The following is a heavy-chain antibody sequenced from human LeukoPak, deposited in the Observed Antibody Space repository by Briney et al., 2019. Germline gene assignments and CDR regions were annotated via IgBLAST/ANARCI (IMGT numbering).Heavy chain of an antibody. J-gene: IGHJ6*03. D-gene: IGHD3-16*01. CDR2: IYHSGRT. Sequence: PSETLSLTCAVSGYSISSGYYWGWIRQPPGKGLEWIGSIYHSGRTYYNPSLKSRVTISVDTSKNQFSLKLSSVTAADTAVYYCARRLGGGYYYYMDVWGKGTTVTVSS. V-gene: IGHV4-38-2*01. CDR3: ARRLGGGYYYYMDV. CDR1: GYSISSGYY.